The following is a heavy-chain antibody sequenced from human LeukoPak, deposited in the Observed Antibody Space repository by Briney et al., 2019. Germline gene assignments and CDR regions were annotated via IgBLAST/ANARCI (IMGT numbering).Heavy chain of an antibody. Sequence: ASVKVSCKASGYTCTGYYMHWVRQAPGQGLEWMGWINPNSGGTNYAQKFQGRVTMTRDTSISTAYMELSRLRSDDTAVYYCAREPVLLWFGELLPYFDYWGQGTLVTVSS. V-gene: IGHV1-2*02. CDR3: AREPVLLWFGELLPYFDY. CDR1: GYTCTGYY. D-gene: IGHD3-10*01. J-gene: IGHJ4*02. CDR2: INPNSGGT.